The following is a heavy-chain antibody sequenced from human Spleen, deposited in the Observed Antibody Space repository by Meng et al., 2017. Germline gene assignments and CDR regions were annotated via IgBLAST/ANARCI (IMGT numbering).Heavy chain of an antibody. D-gene: IGHD1-26*01. CDR1: GGSFSGYY. V-gene: IGHV4-34*01. CDR2: INHRGHT. CDR3: ARGLHTGDDY. J-gene: IGHJ4*02. Sequence: SETLSLTCAVYGGSFSGYYWGWIRQPPGKGLEWIGEINHRGHTNYNPSLKTRVTISVDTSKNQFSLKLSSVTAADTAFYYCARGLHTGDDYWGQGTLVTVSS.